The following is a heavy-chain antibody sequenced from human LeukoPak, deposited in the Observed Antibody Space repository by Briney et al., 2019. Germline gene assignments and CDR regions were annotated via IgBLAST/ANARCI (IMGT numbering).Heavy chain of an antibody. V-gene: IGHV4-59*08. Sequence: SETLSLTCTVSGGSISSYYWSWIRQPSGKGLEWIGDIYYSGSTNYNPSLKGRVTISVDTSKNQFSLRLSSVTAADTAVYYSARLASGSYGPLTPFDYWGQGTLVTVSS. D-gene: IGHD1-26*01. CDR1: GGSISSYY. CDR3: ARLASGSYGPLTPFDY. J-gene: IGHJ4*02. CDR2: IYYSGST.